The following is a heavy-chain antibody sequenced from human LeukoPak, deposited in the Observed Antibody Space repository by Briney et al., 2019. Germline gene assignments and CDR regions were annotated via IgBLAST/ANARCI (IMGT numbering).Heavy chain of an antibody. V-gene: IGHV3-23*01. Sequence: PGGSLRLSCAASGFTFSSYAMSWVRQAPGKGLECISGFSGSGGSTYYADSVKGRFTISRDNSKNTLYLQMSSLRAEDTAIYYCAKEIHLWPTFDYWGQGTLVTVSS. D-gene: IGHD5-18*01. J-gene: IGHJ4*02. CDR1: GFTFSSYA. CDR2: FSGSGGST. CDR3: AKEIHLWPTFDY.